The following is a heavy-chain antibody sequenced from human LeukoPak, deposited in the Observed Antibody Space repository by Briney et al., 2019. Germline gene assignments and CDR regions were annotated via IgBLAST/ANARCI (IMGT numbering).Heavy chain of an antibody. CDR2: IYPSDSDT. CDR1: GYSFTSYW. V-gene: IGHV5-51*01. D-gene: IGHD3-22*01. CDR3: ARHAYYYDSSGYYRLDY. Sequence: GESLKISCKGSGYSFTSYWIGWVRQMPGQGLEWMGIIYPSDSDTRYSPSFQGQVTISADKSISTAYLQWSSLKASDTAMYYCARHAYYYDSSGYYRLDYWGQGTLVNVSS. J-gene: IGHJ4*02.